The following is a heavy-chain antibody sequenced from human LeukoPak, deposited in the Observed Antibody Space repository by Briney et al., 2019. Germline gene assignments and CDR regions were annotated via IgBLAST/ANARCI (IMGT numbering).Heavy chain of an antibody. CDR3: ARDTEVASFDY. Sequence: GRSLRLSCAASGFTFSSYGMNWVRQAPGKGLEWVSSISSRSSYIYYADSVKGRFTISRDNAKNSLYLQMNSLRAEDTAVYYCARDTEVASFDYWGQGTLVTVSS. D-gene: IGHD5-12*01. J-gene: IGHJ4*02. CDR2: ISSRSSYI. V-gene: IGHV3-21*01. CDR1: GFTFSSYG.